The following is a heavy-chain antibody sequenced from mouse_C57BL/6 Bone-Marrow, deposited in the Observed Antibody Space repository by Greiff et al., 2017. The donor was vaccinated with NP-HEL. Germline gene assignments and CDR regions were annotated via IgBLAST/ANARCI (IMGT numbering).Heavy chain of an antibody. CDR2: IWTGGGT. Sequence: VKLVESGPGLVAPSQSLSITCTVSGFSLTSYAISWVRQPPGKGLEWLGVIWTGGGTNYNSALKSRLSIRKDNTKSQVFLKMNSLQTDDTARYYCARNIYYGYGGFAYWGQGTLVTVSA. V-gene: IGHV2-9-1*01. J-gene: IGHJ3*01. CDR3: ARNIYYGYGGFAY. CDR1: GFSLTSYA. D-gene: IGHD2-2*01.